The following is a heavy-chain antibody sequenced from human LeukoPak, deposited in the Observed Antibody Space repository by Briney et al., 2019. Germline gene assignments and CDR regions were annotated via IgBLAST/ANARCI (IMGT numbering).Heavy chain of an antibody. CDR1: GFSFSGYA. V-gene: IGHV3-23*01. CDR2: ISGSGSHT. J-gene: IGHJ4*02. CDR3: AKDISGYYRPFDY. Sequence: GGSLRLSCAASGFSFSGYAMSWVRQAPGRGLEWVSSISGSGSHTYHADSVKGRFTISRDNSKNALYLQMNSLRAEDTAVYYCAKDISGYYRPFDYWGQGTLVTVSS. D-gene: IGHD3-22*01.